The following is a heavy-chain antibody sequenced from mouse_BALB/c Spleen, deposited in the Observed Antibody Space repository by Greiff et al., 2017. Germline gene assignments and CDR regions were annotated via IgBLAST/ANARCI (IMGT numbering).Heavy chain of an antibody. D-gene: IGHD2-10*01. V-gene: IGHV3-6*02. CDR2: ISYDGSN. Sequence: EVQLVESGPGLVKPSQSLSLTCSVTGYSITSGYYWNWIRQFPGNKLEWMGYISYDGSNNYNPSLKNRISITRDTSKNQFFLKLNSVTTEDTATYYCAGDYPYRAMDYWGQGTSVTVSS. J-gene: IGHJ4*01. CDR3: AGDYPYRAMDY. CDR1: GYSITSGYY.